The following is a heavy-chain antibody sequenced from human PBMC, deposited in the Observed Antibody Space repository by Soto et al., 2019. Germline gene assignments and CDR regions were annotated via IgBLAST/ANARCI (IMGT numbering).Heavy chain of an antibody. CDR2: ISHDGSIT. D-gene: IGHD1-26*01. Sequence: QVQLVESGGGVVEPGRSLRLSCAASGFTFSSYAMHWVRQAPGKGLEWVAVISHDGSITYYSDSVKGRFTMSRDTSNNTLFLQMSSLRSEDTAIYYCAKDEYWESHFYYFMDLWGRGTAVTVSS. V-gene: IGHV3-30*15. J-gene: IGHJ6*03. CDR1: GFTFSSYA. CDR3: AKDEYWESHFYYFMDL.